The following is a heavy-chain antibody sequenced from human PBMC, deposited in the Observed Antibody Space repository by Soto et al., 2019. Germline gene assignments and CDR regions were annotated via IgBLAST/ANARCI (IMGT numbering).Heavy chain of an antibody. J-gene: IGHJ6*02. CDR2: FYPCDSDT. D-gene: IGHD3-3*01. CDR1: GYSFTSYW. CDR3: ARTINYDFWSFYGPLNHYYYGMVV. V-gene: IGHV5-51*01. Sequence: GESLKISCKGSGYSFTSYWIGWVRQMPGKGLEWRGIFYPCDSDTRYSPSYQGQVTISADKSISTAYLQWSSLKASDTAMYYCARTINYDFWSFYGPLNHYYYGMVVWGQGTTVTVS.